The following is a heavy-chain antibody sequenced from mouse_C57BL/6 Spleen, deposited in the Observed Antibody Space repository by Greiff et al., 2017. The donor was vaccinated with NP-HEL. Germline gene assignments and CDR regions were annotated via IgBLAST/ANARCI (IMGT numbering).Heavy chain of an antibody. Sequence: QVQLQQPGAELVKPGASVKMSCKASGYTFTSYWITWVKQRPGQGLEWIGDIYPGSGSTNYNEKFKSKATLTVDTSSSTAYMQLSSLTSEDSAVYYCARGKTAQARAWFAYWGQGTLVTVSA. CDR1: GYTFTSYW. D-gene: IGHD3-2*02. J-gene: IGHJ3*01. CDR2: IYPGSGST. V-gene: IGHV1-55*01. CDR3: ARGKTAQARAWFAY.